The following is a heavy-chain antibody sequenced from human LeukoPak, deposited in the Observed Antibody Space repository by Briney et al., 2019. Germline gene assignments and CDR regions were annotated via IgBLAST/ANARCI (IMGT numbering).Heavy chain of an antibody. CDR2: IYSGGST. CDR3: AREASTGYDTFDI. V-gene: IGHV3-66*01. D-gene: IGHD3-9*01. CDR1: GFTVSSNY. Sequence: AGSLRLSCAASGFTVSSNYMSWVRQAPGKGLEWVSVIYSGGSTYYADSVKGRFTISRDNSKNALYLQMNSLRAEDTAVYYCAREASTGYDTFDIWGQGTMVTVSS. J-gene: IGHJ3*02.